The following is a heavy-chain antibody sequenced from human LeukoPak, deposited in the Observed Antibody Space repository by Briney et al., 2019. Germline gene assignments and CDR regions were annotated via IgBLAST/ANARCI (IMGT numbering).Heavy chain of an antibody. CDR2: IYYSGTT. CDR3: ARRGVWGVSQTDVFDI. Sequence: PSETLSLTCTVSGGSISSSTHYWGWIRQPPGKGLEWIGTIYYSGTTYYNPSLKSRVTISVDTSKNQFSLKLSSVTAADTAMYYCARRGVWGVSQTDVFDIWGQGTMVTVSS. J-gene: IGHJ3*02. CDR1: GGSISSSTHY. D-gene: IGHD3-10*01. V-gene: IGHV4-39*01.